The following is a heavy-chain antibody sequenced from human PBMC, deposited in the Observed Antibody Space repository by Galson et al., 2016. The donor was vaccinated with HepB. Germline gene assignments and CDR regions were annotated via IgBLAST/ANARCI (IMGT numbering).Heavy chain of an antibody. Sequence: SLRLSCAASGFTFSSYWMTWVRQAPGKRLEWVANINRDGSVRKYLDSVKGRFTVSRDNAENSLSLQMSSLRVDDTAIYYGARDSSPGSPGSVKDAFDIWGHGTVFTVSS. J-gene: IGHJ3*02. V-gene: IGHV3-7*03. CDR3: ARDSSPGSPGSVKDAFDI. CDR1: GFTFSSYW. D-gene: IGHD6-6*01. CDR2: INRDGSVR.